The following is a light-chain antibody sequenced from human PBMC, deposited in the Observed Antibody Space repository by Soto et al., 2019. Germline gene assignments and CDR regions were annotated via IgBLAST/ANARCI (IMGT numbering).Light chain of an antibody. Sequence: QSALTQPRSVSGSPGQSVTISCTGTSSDVGAYNYVSWYQQHPGKVPKLMIYAVSRRPSGVPDRFSGSKSGNTASLTISGLQADDEAHYYCCSYAGSYPVVFGGGTKLTVL. CDR2: AVS. J-gene: IGLJ3*02. CDR1: SSDVGAYNY. CDR3: CSYAGSYPVV. V-gene: IGLV2-11*01.